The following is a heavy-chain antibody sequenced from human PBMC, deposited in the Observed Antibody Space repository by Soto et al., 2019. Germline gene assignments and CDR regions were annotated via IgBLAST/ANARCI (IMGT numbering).Heavy chain of an antibody. J-gene: IGHJ4*02. CDR3: AKETLATRSPYHD. Sequence: PGGSLRLSCEASGFTFNSYFMNWVRQVPGKGPEWVAAVSKDGFNVYYADSVKGRFTISRDNSKNTVYLQMNGLRADDTGLYYCAKETLATRSPYHDWGQGIWVTVAS. V-gene: IGHV3-30*18. CDR1: GFTFNSYF. D-gene: IGHD1-26*01. CDR2: VSKDGFNV.